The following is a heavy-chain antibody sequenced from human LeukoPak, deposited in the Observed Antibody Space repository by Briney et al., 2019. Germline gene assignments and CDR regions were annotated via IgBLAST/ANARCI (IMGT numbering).Heavy chain of an antibody. V-gene: IGHV3-7*01. CDR2: IKEDGSEK. D-gene: IGHD5-24*01. CDR1: GFTFSSYW. J-gene: IGHJ4*01. Sequence: PGGSLRLSCAASGFTFSSYWMSWVRQARGKGLEWVAIIKEDGSEKYYVDSVKGRFTISRDNAKNSLYLQTNSLRAEDTAVYYCARDWGRENDYWGQGTLVTVPS. CDR3: ARDWGRENDY.